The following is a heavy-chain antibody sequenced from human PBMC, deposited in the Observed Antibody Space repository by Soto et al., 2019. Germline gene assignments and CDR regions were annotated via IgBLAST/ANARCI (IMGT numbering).Heavy chain of an antibody. V-gene: IGHV4-39*01. J-gene: IGHJ4*02. CDR2: IYYSGST. CDR1: GGSITSSSYY. Sequence: SETLSLTCTVSGGSITSSSYYWGWIRQPPGKGLEWIGTIYYSGSTYYNPSLKSRVTISVDTSKNQLSLKLSSVTAADTAVYYCARHENAAKTIDYWGQGTLVTVSS. CDR3: ARHENAAKTIDY. D-gene: IGHD1-1*01.